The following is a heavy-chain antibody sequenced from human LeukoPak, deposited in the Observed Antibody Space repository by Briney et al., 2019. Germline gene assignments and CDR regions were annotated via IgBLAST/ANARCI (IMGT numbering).Heavy chain of an antibody. Sequence: GGSLRLSCAASGFTFSSYEMNWVRQAPGKGLEWVSYISSSGSTIYYADSVKGRFTISRDNAKNSLYLQMNSLRAEDTAVYYCARVSLVGATDYYYYMDVWGKGTTVTVSS. J-gene: IGHJ6*03. CDR2: ISSSGSTI. D-gene: IGHD1-26*01. CDR1: GFTFSSYE. V-gene: IGHV3-48*03. CDR3: ARVSLVGATDYYYYMDV.